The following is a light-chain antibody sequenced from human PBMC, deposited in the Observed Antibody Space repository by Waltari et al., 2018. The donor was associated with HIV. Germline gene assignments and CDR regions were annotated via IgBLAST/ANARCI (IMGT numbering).Light chain of an antibody. V-gene: IGLV2-14*03. CDR1: SSDIGGYNY. CDR2: DVS. Sequence: QSALTQPASVSGSPGQSITISCTGTSSDIGGYNYVSWYQQHPGKAPKLMIYDVSNLPSGVSNRFSGSKSGNPASLTSSGLQAEDEADYYCSSYTSSDWVFGGGTKLTVL. J-gene: IGLJ3*02. CDR3: SSYTSSDWV.